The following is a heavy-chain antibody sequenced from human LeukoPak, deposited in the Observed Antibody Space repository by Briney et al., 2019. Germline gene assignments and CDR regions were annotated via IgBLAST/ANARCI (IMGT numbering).Heavy chain of an antibody. D-gene: IGHD3-22*01. Sequence: SVKVSCKASGGTFSSYAISWVRQAPGQGLEWMGRIIPILGIANYAQKFQGRVTITADKSTSTAYMELRSLRSDDTAVYYCARDRYYYDSSGSNWFDPWGQGTLVTVSS. CDR1: GGTFSSYA. V-gene: IGHV1-69*04. CDR2: IIPILGIA. J-gene: IGHJ5*02. CDR3: ARDRYYYDSSGSNWFDP.